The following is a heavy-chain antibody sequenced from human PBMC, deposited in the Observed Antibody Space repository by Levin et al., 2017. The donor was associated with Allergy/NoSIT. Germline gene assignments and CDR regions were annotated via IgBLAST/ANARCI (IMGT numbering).Heavy chain of an antibody. D-gene: IGHD2-8*02. J-gene: IGHJ3*02. CDR1: GGSISSSSYY. V-gene: IGHV4-39*01. Sequence: SETLSLTCTVSGGSISSSSYYWGWIRQPPGKGLEWIGSIYYSGSTYYNPSLKSRVTISVDTSKNQFSLKLSSVTAADTAVYYCASSGGVGADAFDIWGQGTMVTVSS. CDR2: IYYSGST. CDR3: ASSGGVGADAFDI.